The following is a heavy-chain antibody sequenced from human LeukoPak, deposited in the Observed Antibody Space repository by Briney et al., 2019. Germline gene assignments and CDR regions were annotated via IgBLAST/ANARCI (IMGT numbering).Heavy chain of an antibody. CDR1: GFTLSTYW. V-gene: IGHV3-74*01. CDR3: ARVLSGAYFDY. Sequence: GGSLRLSCVVSGFTLSTYWLYWLRQAPGKGLVWVSRINGDGRETTYGDSVKGRLTISRDNTKNTLVLQMNSLRAEDTAVCNCARVLSGAYFDYWGRGTLVTVSS. CDR2: INGDGRET. J-gene: IGHJ4*02. D-gene: IGHD3-10*01.